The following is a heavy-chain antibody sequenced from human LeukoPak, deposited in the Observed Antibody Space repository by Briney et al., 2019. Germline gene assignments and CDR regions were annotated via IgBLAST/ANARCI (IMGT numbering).Heavy chain of an antibody. J-gene: IGHJ6*02. V-gene: IGHV1-2*02. Sequence: ASVKVSCKASGYTFTGYYMHWVRQASGQGLEWMGWINPNSGGTNYAQKFQGRVTMTRDTSISTAYMELSRLRSDDTAVYYCASNPGSGSFYYYYYGMDVWGQGTTVTVSS. CDR1: GYTFTGYY. CDR2: INPNSGGT. CDR3: ASNPGSGSFYYYYYGMDV. D-gene: IGHD3-10*01.